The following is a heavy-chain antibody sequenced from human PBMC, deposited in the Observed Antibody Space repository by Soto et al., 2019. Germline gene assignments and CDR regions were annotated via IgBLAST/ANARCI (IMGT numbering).Heavy chain of an antibody. CDR3: ARDLVVAAKGNYYYYGMDV. CDR2: IYYSGST. D-gene: IGHD2-15*01. V-gene: IGHV4-59*01. Sequence: PSETLSLTCTVSGGSISSYYWSWIRQPPGKGLEWIGYIYYSGSTNYNPSLKSRVTISVDTSKNQFSLKLSSVTAADTAVYYCARDLVVAAKGNYYYYGMDVWGQGTTVTVS. J-gene: IGHJ6*02. CDR1: GGSISSYY.